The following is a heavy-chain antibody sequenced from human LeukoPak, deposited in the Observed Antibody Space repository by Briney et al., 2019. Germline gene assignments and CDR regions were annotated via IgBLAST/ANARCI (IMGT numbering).Heavy chain of an antibody. Sequence: ASVKVSCKASGYTFTSYGISWVRQAPGQGLEWMGWISAYNGNTNYAQKLQGRVTMTTDTSTSTASMELRSLRSDDTAVYYCARDLEYYDSSGYYHTFDYWGQGTLVTVSS. CDR3: ARDLEYYDSSGYYHTFDY. J-gene: IGHJ4*02. CDR2: ISAYNGNT. CDR1: GYTFTSYG. D-gene: IGHD3-22*01. V-gene: IGHV1-18*01.